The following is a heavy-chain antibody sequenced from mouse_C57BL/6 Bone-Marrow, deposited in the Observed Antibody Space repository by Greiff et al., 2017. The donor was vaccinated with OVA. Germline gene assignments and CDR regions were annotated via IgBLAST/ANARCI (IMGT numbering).Heavy chain of an antibody. D-gene: IGHD2-5*01. J-gene: IGHJ1*03. Sequence: QVQLQQPGAELVKPGASVKMSCKASGYTFTSYWITWVKQRPGQGLEWIGDIYPGSGSTNYNEKFKSKATLTVDTSSSTAYMQLSSLTSEDSAVYYCGRRDNNYIYLYFDVWGTGTTVTVSS. CDR3: GRRDNNYIYLYFDV. CDR2: IYPGSGST. CDR1: GYTFTSYW. V-gene: IGHV1-55*01.